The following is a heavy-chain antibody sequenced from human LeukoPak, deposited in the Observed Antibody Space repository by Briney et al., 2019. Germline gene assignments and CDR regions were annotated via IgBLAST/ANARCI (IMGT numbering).Heavy chain of an antibody. Sequence: GGSLRLSCAASGFTFSSYGMHWVRQAPAKGLEWVAVIWYDGSNKYYADSVKGRFTISRDNSKNTLYLQMNSLRAEDTAVYYCAREPSFYGDYFGFDYWGQGTLVTVSS. D-gene: IGHD4-17*01. J-gene: IGHJ4*02. CDR2: IWYDGSNK. V-gene: IGHV3-33*01. CDR3: AREPSFYGDYFGFDY. CDR1: GFTFSSYG.